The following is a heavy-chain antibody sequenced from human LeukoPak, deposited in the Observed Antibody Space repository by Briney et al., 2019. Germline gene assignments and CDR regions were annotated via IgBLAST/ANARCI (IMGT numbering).Heavy chain of an antibody. Sequence: TGGSLRLSCAASGFTFSDYYMSWIRQAPGKGLEWVSYISSSGSTIYYADSVKGRFTISRDNAKNSLYLQMNSLRAEDTAVYYCASQYYYDSSGSPYAFDIWGQGTMVTVSS. J-gene: IGHJ3*02. CDR1: GFTFSDYY. CDR3: ASQYYYDSSGSPYAFDI. D-gene: IGHD3-22*01. V-gene: IGHV3-11*04. CDR2: ISSSGSTI.